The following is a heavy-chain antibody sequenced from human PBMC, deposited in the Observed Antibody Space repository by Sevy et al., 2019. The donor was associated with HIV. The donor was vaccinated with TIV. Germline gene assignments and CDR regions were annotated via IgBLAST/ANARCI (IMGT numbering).Heavy chain of an antibody. V-gene: IGHV4-34*01. J-gene: IGHJ2*01. CDR1: VGSFSNYY. D-gene: IGHD3-16*02. Sequence: SETLSLTCAVYVGSFSNYYWTWIRQPPGKGLEWIGEINHSGSTNYNPSLKSRVTMSVDTSKNQFSLKLSSVTAADTAIYCCARGGERVIPSPVLGLGPWTKYWYFALWGRGTLVTVSS. CDR2: INHSGST. CDR3: ARGGERVIPSPVLGLGPWTKYWYFAL.